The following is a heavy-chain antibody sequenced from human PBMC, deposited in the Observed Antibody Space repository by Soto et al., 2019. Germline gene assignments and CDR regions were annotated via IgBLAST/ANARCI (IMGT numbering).Heavy chain of an antibody. J-gene: IGHJ5*02. CDR1: GGSISSGGYS. V-gene: IGHV4-30-2*01. D-gene: IGHD7-27*01. CDR2: IYHSGST. Sequence: PSETLSLTCAVSGGSISSGGYSWSWIRQPPGKGLEWIGYIYHSGSTYYNLSLKSRVTISVDRSKNQFSLKLSSVTAADTAVYYCARESIGTGDNLFDPWGQGTLVTVSS. CDR3: ARESIGTGDNLFDP.